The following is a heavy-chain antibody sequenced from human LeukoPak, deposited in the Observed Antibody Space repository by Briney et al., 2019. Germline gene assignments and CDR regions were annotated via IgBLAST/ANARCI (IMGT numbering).Heavy chain of an antibody. CDR2: IIPILGIA. V-gene: IGHV1-69*04. D-gene: IGHD4-17*01. CDR3: ARARGVTTLRYTYYFDY. CDR1: GGTFSSYA. J-gene: IGHJ4*02. Sequence: SVKVSCKASGGTFSSYAISWVRQAPGQGLEWMGRIIPILGIANYAQKFQGRVTITAVKSTSTAYMELSSLRSEDTAVYYCARARGVTTLRYTYYFDYWGQGTLVTVSS.